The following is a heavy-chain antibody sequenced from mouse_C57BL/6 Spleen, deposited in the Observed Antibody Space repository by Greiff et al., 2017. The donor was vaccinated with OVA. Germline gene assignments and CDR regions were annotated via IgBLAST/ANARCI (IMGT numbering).Heavy chain of an antibody. V-gene: IGHV1-76*01. J-gene: IGHJ4*01. CDR1: GYTFTDYY. Sequence: VQLQQSGAELVRPGASVKLSCKASGYTFTDYYINWVKQRPGQGLEWIARIYPGSGNTYYNEKFKGKATLTAEKSSSTAYMQLSSLTSEDSAVYFCARWGGYWGDYWGQGTSVTVSS. CDR3: ARWGGYWGDY. D-gene: IGHD1-1*02. CDR2: IYPGSGNT.